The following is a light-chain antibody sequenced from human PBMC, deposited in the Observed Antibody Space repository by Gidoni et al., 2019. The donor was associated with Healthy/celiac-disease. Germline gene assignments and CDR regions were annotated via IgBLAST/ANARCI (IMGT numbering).Light chain of an antibody. Sequence: EIVLTQSPGTLSLSPGERATLSCRASQSVSSSYLAWYQQKPGQAPRLLIYGASSRATGIPDRFSGSESGTDFTLTISRLEPRNFAVYYCQQYGRSSLTFGGGTKVEIK. CDR2: GAS. V-gene: IGKV3-20*01. CDR3: QQYGRSSLT. J-gene: IGKJ4*01. CDR1: QSVSSSY.